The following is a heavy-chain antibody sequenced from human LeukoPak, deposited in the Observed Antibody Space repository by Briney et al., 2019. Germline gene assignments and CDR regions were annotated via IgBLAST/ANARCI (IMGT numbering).Heavy chain of an antibody. CDR2: IYYSGST. D-gene: IGHD5-24*01. CDR1: GGSISSYY. V-gene: IGHV4-59*01. Sequence: SETLSLTCNVSGGSISSYYWSWIRQPPGKGLEWIGYIYYSGSTNYNPSLKSRVTISVDTSKNQFSLKLSSVTAADTAVYYCARAQRWLQFDYWGQGTLVTVSS. CDR3: ARAQRWLQFDY. J-gene: IGHJ4*02.